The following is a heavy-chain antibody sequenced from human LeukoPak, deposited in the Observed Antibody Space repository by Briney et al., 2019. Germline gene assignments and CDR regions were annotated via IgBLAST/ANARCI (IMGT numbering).Heavy chain of an antibody. CDR2: ISYEDGSNK. CDR1: GFTFRSFV. CDR3: AKLSGSSGSPSNWFEV. D-gene: IGHD3-10*01. Sequence: GGSLRLSCAASGFTFRSFVMHWVRQAPGKGLEWVAAISYEDGSNKYYADSVKGRFTISRDNSKNTLYLQMNSLRAEDTAVYNCAKLSGSSGSPSNWFEVWGQGTLVTVSS. V-gene: IGHV3-30*04. J-gene: IGHJ5*02.